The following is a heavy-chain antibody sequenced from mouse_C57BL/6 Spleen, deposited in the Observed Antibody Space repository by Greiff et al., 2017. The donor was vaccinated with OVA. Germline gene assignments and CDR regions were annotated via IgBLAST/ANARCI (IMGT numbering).Heavy chain of an antibody. CDR1: GYTFTSYW. J-gene: IGHJ2*01. CDR2: INPSNGGT. CDR3: ARSDLITTAPFDY. D-gene: IGHD1-1*01. V-gene: IGHV1-53*01. Sequence: VQLQQPGTELVKPGASVKLSCKASGYTFTSYWMHWVKQRPGQGLEWIGNINPSNGGTNYNEKFKSKATLTVDKSSSTAYMQLSSLTSEDSAVYYCARSDLITTAPFDYWGQGTTLTVSS.